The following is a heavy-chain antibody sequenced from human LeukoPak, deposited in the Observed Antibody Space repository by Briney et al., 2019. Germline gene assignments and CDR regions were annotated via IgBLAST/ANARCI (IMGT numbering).Heavy chain of an antibody. Sequence: ASVKVSCKASGYTFTSYGISWVRQAPGQGLEWMGWISAYNGNTNYAQKLQGRVTMTTDTSTSTAYMELRSLRSDDTAVHYCARTQPKYYYDSSGPDYWGQGTLVTVSS. CDR2: ISAYNGNT. CDR3: ARTQPKYYYDSSGPDY. CDR1: GYTFTSYG. D-gene: IGHD3-22*01. V-gene: IGHV1-18*01. J-gene: IGHJ4*02.